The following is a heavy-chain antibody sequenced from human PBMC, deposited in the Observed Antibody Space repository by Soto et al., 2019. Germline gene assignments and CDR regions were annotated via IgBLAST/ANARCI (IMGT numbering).Heavy chain of an antibody. CDR1: GFTFTNYW. V-gene: IGHV5-51*01. CDR2: VYPGDSKT. J-gene: IGHJ4*02. D-gene: IGHD3-22*01. CDR3: ARHPNYYDSSGCYYSDS. Sequence: GESLKISCKGFGFTFTNYWIAWVRQMPGKGLEWMGIVYPGDSKTRYSPSFQGQVTISADKSITTAFLQWSSLKASDTAMYYCARHPNYYDSSGCYYSDSWGQGTLVTVSS.